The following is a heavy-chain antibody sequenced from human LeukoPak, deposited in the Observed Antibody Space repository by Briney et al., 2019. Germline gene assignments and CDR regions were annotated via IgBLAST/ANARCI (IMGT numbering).Heavy chain of an antibody. J-gene: IGHJ3*02. CDR3: AREDNDAFDI. V-gene: IGHV4-31*03. Sequence: SETLSLTCTVSGGSISSGGYYWRWIRQHPGKGLEWIGYIYYSGSTYYNPSLKSRVTISVDTSKNQFSLKLSSVTAADTAVYYCAREDNDAFDIWGQGTMVTVSS. CDR1: GGSISSGGYY. CDR2: IYYSGST.